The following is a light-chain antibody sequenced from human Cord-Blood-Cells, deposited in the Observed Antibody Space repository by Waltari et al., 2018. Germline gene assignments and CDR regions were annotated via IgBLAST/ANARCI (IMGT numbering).Light chain of an antibody. V-gene: IGKV4-1*01. CDR3: QQYYSTPLT. CDR2: WAS. Sequence: DIVMTQSPDSLAVSLGERATINCKSSQSVLYSSNNKNYLAWYQQEPGQPPKLLIYWASTRDSGVPDRFSGSGSGTDFTLTISSLQAEDVAVYYCQQYYSTPLTFGGGTKVEIK. J-gene: IGKJ4*01. CDR1: QSVLYSSNNKNY.